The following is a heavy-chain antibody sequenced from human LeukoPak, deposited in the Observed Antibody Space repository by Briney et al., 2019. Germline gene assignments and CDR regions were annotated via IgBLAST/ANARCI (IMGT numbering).Heavy chain of an antibody. V-gene: IGHV4-39*07. J-gene: IGHJ4*02. CDR1: GGSISSNSYY. CDR2: IYYSGST. D-gene: IGHD3-10*01. CDR3: ARAPAGGGDFDY. Sequence: SETLSLTCTVSGGSISSNSYYWGWIRQSPGKGLEWIGTIYYSGSTYYSPSLKSRVTISVDTSKNQFSLKLSSVTAADTAVYYCARAPAGGGDFDYWGQGTLVTVSS.